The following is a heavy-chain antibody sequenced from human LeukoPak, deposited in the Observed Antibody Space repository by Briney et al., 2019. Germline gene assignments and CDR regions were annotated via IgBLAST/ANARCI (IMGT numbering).Heavy chain of an antibody. V-gene: IGHV1-46*01. D-gene: IGHD2-2*01. CDR2: INPSGGST. J-gene: IGHJ6*02. Sequence: ASVKVSCKASGYTFTSYYMHWVRQAPGQGLEWMGIINPSGGSTSYAQKFQGRVTMTRDTSTSTVYMELSSLRSVDTAVYYCARDQDIVVVPAAMGILGDYYGMDVWGQGTTVTVSS. CDR3: ARDQDIVVVPAAMGILGDYYGMDV. CDR1: GYTFTSYY.